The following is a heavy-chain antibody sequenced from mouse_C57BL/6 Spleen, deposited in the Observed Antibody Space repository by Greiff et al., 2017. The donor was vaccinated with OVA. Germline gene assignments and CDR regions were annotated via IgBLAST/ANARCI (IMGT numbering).Heavy chain of an antibody. D-gene: IGHD1-1*01. V-gene: IGHV5-6*01. CDR2: ISSGGSYT. CDR3: ARPTKSSDGSSYWYFDV. CDR1: GFTFSSYG. J-gene: IGHJ1*03. Sequence: EVHLVESVGDLVKPGGSLKLSCAASGFTFSSYGMSWVRQTPDQRLEWVATISSGGSYTYYPDSVQGRFTLSRDTAKNTLYLQMSSLKSEDTAMYYCARPTKSSDGSSYWYFDVWGTGTTVTVSS.